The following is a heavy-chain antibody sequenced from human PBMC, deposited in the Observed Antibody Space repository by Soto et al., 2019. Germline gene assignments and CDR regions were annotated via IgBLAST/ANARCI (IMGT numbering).Heavy chain of an antibody. D-gene: IGHD1-26*01. CDR3: ARRGSGSYFHY. CDR2: IYYSGST. CDR1: GGSISSSSYY. V-gene: IGHV4-39*01. Sequence: QLQLQESGPGLVKPSETLSLTCTVSGGSISSSSYYWGWIRQPPGKGLEWIGNIYYSGSTYYNPSLKSRVTISVDTSKNQFSLKLSSGTAADTAGYYCARRGSGSYFHYWGQGTLVNVSS. J-gene: IGHJ4*02.